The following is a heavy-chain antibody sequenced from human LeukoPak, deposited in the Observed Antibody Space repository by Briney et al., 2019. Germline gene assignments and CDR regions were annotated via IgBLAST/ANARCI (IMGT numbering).Heavy chain of an antibody. Sequence: GGSLRLSCAASGFTFSSYGMSWVRQAPGKGLEWVSAISGSGGSTYYADSVKGRFTISRDNSKNTLYLQMNSLRAEDTAVYYCTTHHTAAGIRYQLVVDYWGQGTLVTVSS. J-gene: IGHJ4*02. CDR3: TTHHTAAGIRYQLVVDY. CDR2: ISGSGGST. CDR1: GFTFSSYG. V-gene: IGHV3-23*01. D-gene: IGHD6-13*01.